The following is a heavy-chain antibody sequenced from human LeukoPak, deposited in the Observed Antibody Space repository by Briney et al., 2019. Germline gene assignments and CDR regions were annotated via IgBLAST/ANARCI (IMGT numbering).Heavy chain of an antibody. CDR2: IYTSGST. Sequence: RASQTLSLTCTVSGGSISSGSYYWSWIRQPAGKGLEWIGRIYTSGSTNYNPSLKSRVTISVDTSKNQFSLKLSSVTAADTAVYYCARGGLSVDTAMVILNAFDIWGQGTMVTVSS. D-gene: IGHD5-18*01. J-gene: IGHJ3*02. CDR1: GGSISSGSYY. V-gene: IGHV4-61*02. CDR3: ARGGLSVDTAMVILNAFDI.